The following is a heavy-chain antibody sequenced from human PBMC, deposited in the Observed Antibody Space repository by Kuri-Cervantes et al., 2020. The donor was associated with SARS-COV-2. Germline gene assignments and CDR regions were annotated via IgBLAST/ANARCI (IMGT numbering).Heavy chain of an antibody. V-gene: IGHV2-70*12. CDR2: IDWDDDK. CDR3: AHITYSGWYSAY. J-gene: IGHJ4*02. CDR1: GFSLTTSGMC. Sequence: SGPTLVKPTQTLTLTCTFSGFSLTTSGMCVAWIRQPPGKALEWLARIDWDDDKYYKTSLNTRLSISKDTSKDQVVLTMTNVDPVDTATYYCAHITYSGWYSAYWGQGTLVTVSS. D-gene: IGHD6-19*01.